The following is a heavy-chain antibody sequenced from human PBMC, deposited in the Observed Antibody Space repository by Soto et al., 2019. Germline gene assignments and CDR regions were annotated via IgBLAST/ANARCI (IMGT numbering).Heavy chain of an antibody. V-gene: IGHV1-8*01. CDR1: GYTFTNYE. J-gene: IGHJ5*02. D-gene: IGHD3-10*01. Sequence: QEQLVQSGAEVKKPGASVKVSCKASGYTFTNYEISWVRQATGQGLGWMGWMNPGSGNTGYAHKFQGRVTMTRNIAISTAYMELSRLGSDDTAIYYCARMASSGSLNWFDPWGQGTLVSVSS. CDR2: MNPGSGNT. CDR3: ARMASSGSLNWFDP.